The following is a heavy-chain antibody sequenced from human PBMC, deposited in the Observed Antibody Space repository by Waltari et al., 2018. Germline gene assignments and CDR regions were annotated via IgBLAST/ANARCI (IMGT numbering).Heavy chain of an antibody. CDR3: ARVEALEWFVGGYFDY. D-gene: IGHD3-3*01. J-gene: IGHJ4*02. CDR1: GGTFSSYA. Sequence: QVQLVQSGAEVKKPGSSVKVSCKASGGTFSSYAISWVRQAPGQGLEWMGRISPIVGTANSAQKCQGRVTITADKSTSTAYMELSSLRSEDTSVYYCARVEALEWFVGGYFDYWGQGTLVTVSS. CDR2: ISPIVGTA. V-gene: IGHV1-69*08.